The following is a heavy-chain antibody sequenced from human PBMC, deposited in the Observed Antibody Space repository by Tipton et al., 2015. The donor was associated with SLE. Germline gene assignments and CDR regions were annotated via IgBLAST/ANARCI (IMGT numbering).Heavy chain of an antibody. CDR3: ARRVTYCSGATCYPDAFDS. CDR1: GDSVSNEFYY. J-gene: IGHJ3*01. D-gene: IGHD2-15*01. V-gene: IGHV4-39*07. CDR2: IYYSGST. Sequence: TLSLTCAVSGDSVSNEFYYWGWVRQPPGKGLEWIGNIYYSGSTYSNPSLKSRLIISLDTSKNQFSLKLRSVTAADTAVYFCARRVTYCSGATCYPDAFDSWGQGTMVTVSS.